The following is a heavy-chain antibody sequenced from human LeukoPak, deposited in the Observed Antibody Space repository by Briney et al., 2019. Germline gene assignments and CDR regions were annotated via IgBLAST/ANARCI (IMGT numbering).Heavy chain of an antibody. J-gene: IGHJ4*02. V-gene: IGHV1-18*01. CDR3: ARDSGRAMVRGVILY. CDR1: GYTFTSYG. Sequence: GASVKVSCKASGYTFTSYGISWVRQAPGQGLEWMGWISAYNGNTNYAQKLQGRVTMTTDTSTSTAYMELRSLRSDDTAVYYCARDSGRAMVRGVILYWGQGTLVTVSS. CDR2: ISAYNGNT. D-gene: IGHD3-10*01.